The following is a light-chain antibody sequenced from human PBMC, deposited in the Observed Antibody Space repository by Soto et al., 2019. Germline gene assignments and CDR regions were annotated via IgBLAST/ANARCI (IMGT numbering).Light chain of an antibody. CDR3: QRYNNWPLT. Sequence: EIVLTQSPGTLSLSPGERATLSCRASQSVSNNYLAWYQQKPGQAPRLLIYDTSTRATGVPARFSGSRSGTEFTLTINSLQSEDFEVYYCQRYNNWPLTLGGGTKVDIK. V-gene: IGKV3-15*01. CDR1: QSVSNN. J-gene: IGKJ4*01. CDR2: DTS.